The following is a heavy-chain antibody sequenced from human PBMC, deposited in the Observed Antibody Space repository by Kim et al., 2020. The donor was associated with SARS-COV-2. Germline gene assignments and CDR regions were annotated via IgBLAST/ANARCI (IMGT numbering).Heavy chain of an antibody. CDR1: GGSISSGGYY. J-gene: IGHJ5*02. CDR2: IYYSRST. CDR3: ARVYYDILTGNLRNNWFDP. Sequence: SETLSLTCTVSGGSISSGGYYWSWIRQHPGKGLEWIGYIYYSRSTYYNPSLKSRVTISVDTSKNQFSLKLSSVTAADTAVYYCARVYYDILTGNLRNNWFDPWGQGTLVTVSS. V-gene: IGHV4-31*03. D-gene: IGHD3-9*01.